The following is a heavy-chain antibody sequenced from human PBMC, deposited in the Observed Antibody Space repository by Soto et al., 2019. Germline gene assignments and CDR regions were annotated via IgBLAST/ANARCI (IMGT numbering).Heavy chain of an antibody. V-gene: IGHV4-39*01. CDR2: IYYSGST. D-gene: IGHD3-3*01. J-gene: IGHJ4*02. CDR3: ARVLTILGVGRD. Sequence: SETLSLTCTVSGGSISSSSYYWGWIRQPPGKGLEWIGSIYYSGSTYYNPSLKSRVTISVDTSKNQLSLKLSSVTAADTAVYYCARVLTILGVGRDWGQGTLVTVS. CDR1: GGSISSSSYY.